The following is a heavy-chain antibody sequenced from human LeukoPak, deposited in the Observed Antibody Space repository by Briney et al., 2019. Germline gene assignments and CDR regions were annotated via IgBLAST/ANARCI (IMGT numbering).Heavy chain of an antibody. V-gene: IGHV4-39*01. Sequence: PGGSLRLSCAASGFTFSSYSMNWVRQAPGKGLEWIGSIYYSGSTYYNPSLKSRVTISVDTSKNQFSLKLSSVTAADTAVYYCARQEIAAAGTVYFDYWGQGTLVTVSS. D-gene: IGHD6-13*01. CDR1: GFTFSSYSMN. CDR3: ARQEIAAAGTVYFDY. CDR2: IYYSGST. J-gene: IGHJ4*02.